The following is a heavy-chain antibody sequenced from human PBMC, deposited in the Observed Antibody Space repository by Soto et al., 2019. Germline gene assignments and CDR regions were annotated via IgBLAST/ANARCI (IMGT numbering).Heavy chain of an antibody. Sequence: PSETLSLTCSFSGDSVTTHYLTWIRQSPERGLEWIAYMHYSGISHYNPSLKSRVTISVDKSKNQFTLQLTSVTAADTAVYYCGRTRRVVPAAYINWFDPWGQGTLVTVSS. J-gene: IGHJ5*02. CDR3: GRTRRVVPAAYINWFDP. D-gene: IGHD2-2*01. CDR1: GDSVTTHY. V-gene: IGHV4-59*02. CDR2: MHYSGIS.